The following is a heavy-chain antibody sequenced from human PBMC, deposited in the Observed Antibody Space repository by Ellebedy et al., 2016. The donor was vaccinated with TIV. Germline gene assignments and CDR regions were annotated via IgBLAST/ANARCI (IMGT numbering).Heavy chain of an antibody. CDR2: ISSSGTYI. V-gene: IGHV3-21*01. CDR3: ARGSGDLPFDY. D-gene: IGHD4-17*01. J-gene: IGHJ4*02. Sequence: PGGSLRLSCAASGFTFSSYSMNWVRQAPGKGLEWVSCISSSGTYIYYADSLKGRLTISRDSAKNSLYLQMNSLRAEDTAVHYCARGSGDLPFDYWGQGTLVTVSS. CDR1: GFTFSSYS.